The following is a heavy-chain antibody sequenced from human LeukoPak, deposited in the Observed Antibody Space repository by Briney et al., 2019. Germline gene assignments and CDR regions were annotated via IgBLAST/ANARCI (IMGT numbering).Heavy chain of an antibody. CDR1: GFTFNIYS. CDR2: ITSSSSYI. D-gene: IGHD6-13*01. Sequence: GGSLRLSCAASGFTFNIYSMNAARHPPEKGRVCGSSITSSSSYIYYAHSVKGRFTISRDNAQSSLYLQMNSLRAEDTAVYYCARGTSSSWYYFDYWGQGTLVPVSS. V-gene: IGHV3-21*01. J-gene: IGHJ4*02. CDR3: ARGTSSSWYYFDY.